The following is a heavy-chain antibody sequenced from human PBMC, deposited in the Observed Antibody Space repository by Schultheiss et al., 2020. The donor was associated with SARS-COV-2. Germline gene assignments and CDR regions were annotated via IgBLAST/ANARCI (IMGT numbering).Heavy chain of an antibody. CDR3: ARAHSDPGSGYYPADAFDI. CDR2: IYYSGST. D-gene: IGHD3-22*01. J-gene: IGHJ3*02. Sequence: SETLSLTCTVSGGSISNYYWSWIRQPPGKGLEWIGYIYYSGSTNYNPSLKSRVTISVDTSKNQFSLKLSSVTAADTAVYYCARAHSDPGSGYYPADAFDIWGQGTTVTVSS. V-gene: IGHV4-59*01. CDR1: GGSISNYY.